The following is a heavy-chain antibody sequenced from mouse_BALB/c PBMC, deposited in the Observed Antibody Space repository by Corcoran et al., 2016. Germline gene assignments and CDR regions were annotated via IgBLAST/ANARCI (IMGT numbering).Heavy chain of an antibody. V-gene: IGHV9-1*02. J-gene: IGHJ4*01. D-gene: IGHD2-12*01. CDR3: ARGRRGYAMDY. Sequence: QIQLVQSGPELKKPGETVKISCKASGYTFTNYRMNWVKQAPGKGLKWMGWINTYTGEPTYADDFKGRFAFSLETSASTAYLQINNLKNEDMATYFCARGRRGYAMDYWGQGTSVTVSS. CDR2: INTYTGEP. CDR1: GYTFTNYR.